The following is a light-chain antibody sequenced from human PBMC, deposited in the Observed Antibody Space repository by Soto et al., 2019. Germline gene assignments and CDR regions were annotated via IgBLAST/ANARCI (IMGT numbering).Light chain of an antibody. J-gene: IGKJ4*01. CDR3: QQVKNYPLT. CDR1: QGISSY. CDR2: AAS. Sequence: DIQLTQSPSFLSASVVDRVTITCRASQGISSYVAWYQQKPGKAPKVLIYAASTLKSGVPSRFSGSGSGTEFTLTISSLQPEDFATYHCQQVKNYPLTFGGGTRVEIK. V-gene: IGKV1-9*01.